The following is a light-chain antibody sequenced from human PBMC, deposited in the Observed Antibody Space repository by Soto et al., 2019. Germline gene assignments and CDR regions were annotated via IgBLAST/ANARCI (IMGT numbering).Light chain of an antibody. CDR2: DIS. CDR3: QQRDR. Sequence: LVLAQSPATLSLSPGERATLSCRASQIVTDYLGWYQQRPGQAPRLLIYDISNRATGIPARFSGGGSGTDFTLTISSLEPEDFAVYFCQQRDRFGQGTRLESK. V-gene: IGKV3-11*01. J-gene: IGKJ5*01. CDR1: QIVTDY.